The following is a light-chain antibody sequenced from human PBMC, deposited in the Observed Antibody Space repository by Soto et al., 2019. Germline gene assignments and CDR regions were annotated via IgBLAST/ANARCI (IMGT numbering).Light chain of an antibody. CDR1: RSDVGGHKF. CDR3: SSYTTRVNWV. J-gene: IGLJ3*02. Sequence: QSALTQPASVSGSPGQSITISWNGGRSDVGGHKFVCWFQQHPGKAPKFIIYGYRNRPSGISNRFSGSKSGNTASLTISGLQPEDEADYYCSSYTTRVNWVFGGGTKLTVL. V-gene: IGLV2-14*01. CDR2: GYR.